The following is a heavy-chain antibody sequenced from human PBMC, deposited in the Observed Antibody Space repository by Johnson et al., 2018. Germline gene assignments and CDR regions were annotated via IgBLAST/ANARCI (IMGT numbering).Heavy chain of an antibody. J-gene: IGHJ3*02. CDR1: AFTFDDYA. CDR2: ISWNSGNI. CDR3: AKDKGWLHLIYAFDI. D-gene: IGHD5-24*01. Sequence: EVQLLESGGGLVQPGRSLRLSCAASAFTFDDYAMHWIRQAPGKGLEWVSGISWNSGNIDYADSVKGRFNISRDNAKNSLYRQMNSLRGEDTALYYCAKDKGWLHLIYAFDIWGQGTMVTVSS. V-gene: IGHV3-9*01.